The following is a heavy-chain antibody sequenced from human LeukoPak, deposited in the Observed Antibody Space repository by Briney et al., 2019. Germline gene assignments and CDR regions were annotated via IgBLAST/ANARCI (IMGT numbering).Heavy chain of an antibody. D-gene: IGHD3-9*01. CDR2: IYTSGST. Sequence: SETLSLTCTVSGGSISSYYWSWIRQPAGKGLEWIGRIYTSGSTNYNPPLKSRVTMSVDTSKNQFSLKLSSVTAADTAVYYCARDGPRVTILSGDAFDIWGQGTMVTVSS. J-gene: IGHJ3*02. CDR3: ARDGPRVTILSGDAFDI. V-gene: IGHV4-4*07. CDR1: GGSISSYY.